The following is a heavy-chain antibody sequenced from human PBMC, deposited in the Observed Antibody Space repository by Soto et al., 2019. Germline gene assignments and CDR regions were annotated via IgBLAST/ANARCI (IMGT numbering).Heavy chain of an antibody. CDR1: GGSLRSYY. CDR3: ARQAVGDPPGLVDV. Sequence: QVQLQESGPRLVKPSETLSLTCTVSGGSLRSYYCSWFRQPPGKGLEWVGYINYSGGTSYNPSLRRRVTMSADTSKNPSSPPVTSVTATSTAVYYCARQAVGDPPGLVDVWGQGTTVTVSS. V-gene: IGHV4-59*08. J-gene: IGHJ6*02. CDR2: INYSGGT. D-gene: IGHD3-10*01.